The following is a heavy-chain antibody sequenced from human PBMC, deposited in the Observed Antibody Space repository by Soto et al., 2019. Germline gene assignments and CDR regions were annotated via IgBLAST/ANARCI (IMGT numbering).Heavy chain of an antibody. CDR2: IYYSGST. CDR3: ASSSQVYAPYYYYGMDV. J-gene: IGHJ6*02. V-gene: IGHV4-61*01. Sequence: PSETLSLTCTVSGGSVSSGSYYWSWIRQPPGKGLEWIGYIYYSGSTNYNPSLKSRVTISVDTSKNQFSLKLSSVTAADTAVYYCASSSQVYAPYYYYGMDVWGQGTTVTVSS. CDR1: GGSVSSGSYY. D-gene: IGHD2-8*01.